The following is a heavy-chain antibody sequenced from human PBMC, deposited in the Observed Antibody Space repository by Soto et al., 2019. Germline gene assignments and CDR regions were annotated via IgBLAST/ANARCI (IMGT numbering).Heavy chain of an antibody. Sequence: GGSLRLSCAASGFTFSSYAMSWVRQAPGKGLEWVSAISGSGGSTYYADSVKGRFTISRDNSKDTLYLQMNSLRAEDTAVYYCAKVWVITFGGVIAHDAFDIWGQGTMVTVSS. CDR2: ISGSGGST. CDR1: GFTFSSYA. CDR3: AKVWVITFGGVIAHDAFDI. V-gene: IGHV3-23*01. D-gene: IGHD3-16*02. J-gene: IGHJ3*02.